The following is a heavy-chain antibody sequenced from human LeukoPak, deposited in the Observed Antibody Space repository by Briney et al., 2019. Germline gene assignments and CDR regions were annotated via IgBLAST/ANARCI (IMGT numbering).Heavy chain of an antibody. D-gene: IGHD6-13*01. Sequence: GGFLRLSCAASGFTFSSYGMHWVRQAPGKGLEWVAFIRYDGSNKYYADSVKGRFTISRDNSKNTLYLQMNSLRAEDTAVYYCARAYSSSSNNWFDPWGQGTLVTVSS. J-gene: IGHJ5*02. V-gene: IGHV3-30*02. CDR1: GFTFSSYG. CDR2: IRYDGSNK. CDR3: ARAYSSSSNNWFDP.